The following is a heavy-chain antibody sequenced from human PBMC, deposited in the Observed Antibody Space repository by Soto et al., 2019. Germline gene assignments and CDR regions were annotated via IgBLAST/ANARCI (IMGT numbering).Heavy chain of an antibody. CDR1: GGSISSYY. Sequence: QVQLQESGPGLVKPSETLSLTCTVSGGSISSYYWSWIRQPPGKGLEWIGYIYYSGSTNYNPSLKSRVTISVDTSKNQFSLKLSSVTAADTAVYYCARDLRSRIANYYYYYLDVWGKGTTVTVSS. CDR3: ARDLRSRIANYYYYYLDV. CDR2: IYYSGST. J-gene: IGHJ6*03. D-gene: IGHD6-13*01. V-gene: IGHV4-59*01.